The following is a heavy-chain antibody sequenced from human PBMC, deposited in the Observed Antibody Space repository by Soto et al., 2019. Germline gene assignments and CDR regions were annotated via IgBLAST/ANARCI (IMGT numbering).Heavy chain of an antibody. Sequence: SLRLSCAASGFTFSSYSMNWVRQAPGKGLEWVSSISSSSSYIYYADSVKGRFTISRDNAKNSLYLQMNSLRAEDTAVYYCARGSPDDYYYDSSGYSWYFDYWGQGTLVTVSS. CDR1: GFTFSSYS. D-gene: IGHD3-22*01. V-gene: IGHV3-21*01. CDR2: ISSSSSYI. J-gene: IGHJ4*02. CDR3: ARGSPDDYYYDSSGYSWYFDY.